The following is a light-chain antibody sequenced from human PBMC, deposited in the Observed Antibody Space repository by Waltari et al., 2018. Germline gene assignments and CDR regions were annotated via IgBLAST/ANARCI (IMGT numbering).Light chain of an antibody. J-gene: IGKJ2*01. Sequence: DIQMTQSPSSLPASVGDRVTITCQASQDISNFLNWFHQKPGKAPKLLIYDSSNWETGVPSMFSGSGSGTDFTFTISNLQPEDIATYYCQQYDNLPYTFGQGTKLEIK. CDR2: DSS. CDR3: QQYDNLPYT. CDR1: QDISNF. V-gene: IGKV1-33*01.